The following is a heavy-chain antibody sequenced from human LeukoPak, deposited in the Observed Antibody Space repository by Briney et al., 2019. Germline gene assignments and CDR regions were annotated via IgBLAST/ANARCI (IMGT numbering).Heavy chain of an antibody. Sequence: PGGSLRLSCAAPGFTVSSNYMSWVRQAPGKGLEWVSVIYSGGSTYYADSVKGRFTISRDNSKNTLYLQMNSLRAEDTAVYYCAREVGGYSGSHPTYYFDYWGQGTLVTVSS. CDR3: AREVGGYSGSHPTYYFDY. J-gene: IGHJ4*02. V-gene: IGHV3-66*01. CDR1: GFTVSSNY. D-gene: IGHD1-26*01. CDR2: IYSGGST.